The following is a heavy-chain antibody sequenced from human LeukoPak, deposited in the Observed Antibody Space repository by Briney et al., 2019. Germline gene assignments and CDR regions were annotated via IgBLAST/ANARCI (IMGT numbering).Heavy chain of an antibody. J-gene: IGHJ5*02. CDR3: VRDGGTFITESSTDRHNWLDP. D-gene: IGHD1-20*01. Sequence: PSETLSLTCTVSGDSISSAGFYWRWIRQPAGKGLEWIGRMQTSENVSYNPSLRGRVTISIDTSKNQFSLRLTSVTAADTAVYYCVRDGGTFITESSTDRHNWLDPWGQGSLVTVSS. CDR1: GDSISSAGFY. V-gene: IGHV4-61*02. CDR2: MQTSENV.